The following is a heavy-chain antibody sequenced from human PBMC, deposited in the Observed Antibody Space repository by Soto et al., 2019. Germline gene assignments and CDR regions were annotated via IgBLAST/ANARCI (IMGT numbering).Heavy chain of an antibody. CDR2: IYYSGST. CDR1: GGSISSGDYY. J-gene: IGHJ5*02. V-gene: IGHV4-31*03. D-gene: IGHD6-19*01. CDR3: ARGGSGWPNWFGP. Sequence: QVQLQESGPGLVKPSQTLSLTCTVSGGSISSGDYYWSWIRQHPGKGLEWIGYIYYSGSTYYNPSRKSRITISLDTSKNQFSLKLSSVTAADTAVYYCARGGSGWPNWFGPWGQGTLVTVSS.